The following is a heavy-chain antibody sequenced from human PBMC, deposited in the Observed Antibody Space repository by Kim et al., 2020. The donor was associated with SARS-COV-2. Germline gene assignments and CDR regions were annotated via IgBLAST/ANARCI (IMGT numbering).Heavy chain of an antibody. J-gene: IGHJ4*02. D-gene: IGHD3-3*01. Sequence: YSPSLKSRLTITKDTSKNQVVLTMTKMDPVDTATYYCAHRTANFWSGYFDYWGQGTLVTVSS. V-gene: IGHV2-5*01. CDR3: AHRTANFWSGYFDY.